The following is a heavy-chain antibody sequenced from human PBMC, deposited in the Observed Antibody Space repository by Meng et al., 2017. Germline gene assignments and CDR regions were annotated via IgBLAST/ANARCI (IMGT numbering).Heavy chain of an antibody. V-gene: IGHV3-30*07. Sequence: QVQLVEAGGGVVRPGRSLRLSCAASGFTFSSYAMHWVRQAPGKGLEWVAVISYDGSNKYYADSVKGRFTISRDNSKNTLYLQMNSLRSDDTAVYYCARSDWFDPWGRGTLVTVSS. J-gene: IGHJ5*02. CDR2: ISYDGSNK. CDR1: GFTFSSYA. CDR3: ARSDWFDP.